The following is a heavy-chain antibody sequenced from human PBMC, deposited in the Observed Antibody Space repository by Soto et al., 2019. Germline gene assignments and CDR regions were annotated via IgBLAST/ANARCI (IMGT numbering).Heavy chain of an antibody. D-gene: IGHD6-19*01. CDR2: ISAYNGNT. V-gene: IGHV1-18*01. CDR3: ARDDGSGPSSYYYGMDV. J-gene: IGHJ6*02. CDR1: GYTFTSYG. Sequence: ASVKVSCKASGYTFTSYGISWVRQAPGQGLEWMGWISAYNGNTNYAQKLQGRVTMTTDTSTSTAYMELRSLRPDDTAVYYCARDDGSGPSSYYYGMDVWGQGTTVTVSS.